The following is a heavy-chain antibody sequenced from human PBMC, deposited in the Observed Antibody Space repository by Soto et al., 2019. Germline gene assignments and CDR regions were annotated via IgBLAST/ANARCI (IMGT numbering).Heavy chain of an antibody. CDR2: IKPVFGSP. CDR3: ARAGGHCSSTSCVDF. Sequence: QVQLVQSGAEVMKPGSSVKVSCKTSGDTFSSYGINWVRLAPGQGLEWMGGIKPVFGSPVYARKFEGRLTMTADESTSTAYMQQSSLKSEDTAVYYCARAGGHCSSTSCVDFWGQGTLITVSS. J-gene: IGHJ4*02. D-gene: IGHD2-2*01. V-gene: IGHV1-69*01. CDR1: GDTFSSYG.